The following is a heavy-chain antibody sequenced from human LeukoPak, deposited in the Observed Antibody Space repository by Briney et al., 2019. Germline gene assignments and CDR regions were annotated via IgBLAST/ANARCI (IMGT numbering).Heavy chain of an antibody. V-gene: IGHV3-23*01. CDR3: AKKEVEYQLLYFDDY. Sequence: GGSLRLSCAASGFTFSSYAMSWVRQAPGKGLEWVSTISGSGGSTYYADSVKGRFTISRDNSENTLYLQMNSLRAEDTAVYYCAKKEVEYQLLYFDDYWGQGTLVTVSS. CDR1: GFTFSSYA. D-gene: IGHD2-2*02. J-gene: IGHJ4*02. CDR2: ISGSGGST.